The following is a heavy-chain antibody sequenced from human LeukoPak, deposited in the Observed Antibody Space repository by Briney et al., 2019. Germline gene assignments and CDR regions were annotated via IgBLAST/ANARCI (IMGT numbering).Heavy chain of an antibody. J-gene: IGHJ3*02. Sequence: SETLSLTCTVSGYSISSGYYWGWIRQPPGKGLEWIGSIYHSGSTYYNPSLKSRVTISVDTSKNQFSLKLSSVTAADTAVYYCARGPVGGTTYNDGDAFDIWGQGTMVTVSS. V-gene: IGHV4-38-2*02. D-gene: IGHD1-7*01. CDR2: IYHSGST. CDR1: GYSISSGYY. CDR3: ARGPVGGTTYNDGDAFDI.